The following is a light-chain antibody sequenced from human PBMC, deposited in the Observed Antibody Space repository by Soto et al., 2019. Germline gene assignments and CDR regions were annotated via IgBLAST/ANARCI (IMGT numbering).Light chain of an antibody. J-gene: IGLJ1*01. CDR1: SSDVGGYNY. Sequence: QSVLTQPASVSGSPGQSITISCTGTSSDVGGYNYVYWYQQHPGKAPKLMIYEVSNRPSGVSNRFSGSKSGNTASLTISGLHAEDEADYYCGSYISSSTLYVFGTGTKVTVL. CDR3: GSYISSSTLYV. CDR2: EVS. V-gene: IGLV2-14*01.